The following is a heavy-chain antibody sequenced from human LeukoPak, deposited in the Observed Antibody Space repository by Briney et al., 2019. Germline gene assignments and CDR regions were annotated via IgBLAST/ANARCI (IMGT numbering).Heavy chain of an antibody. CDR3: AREGCTNGVCYPFYYYYMDV. J-gene: IGHJ6*03. CDR1: GYTFTSYD. CDR2: MNPNSGNT. D-gene: IGHD2-8*01. V-gene: IGHV1-8*03. Sequence: ASVKVSCKASGYTFTSYDINWVRQATGQGLEWMGCMNPNSGNTGYAQKFQGRVTITRNTSISTAYMELSSLRSEDTAVYYCAREGCTNGVCYPFYYYYMDVWGKGTTVTVSS.